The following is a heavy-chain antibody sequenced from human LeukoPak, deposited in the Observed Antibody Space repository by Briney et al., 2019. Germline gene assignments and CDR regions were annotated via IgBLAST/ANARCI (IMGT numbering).Heavy chain of an antibody. D-gene: IGHD3-3*01. V-gene: IGHV4-39*07. CDR3: ARMLTIFGVVIDY. J-gene: IGHJ4*02. CDR2: IYYSGST. Sequence: PSETLSLTCTVSGGSISSSSYYWGWIRLPPGKGLEWIGSIYYSGSTYYNPSLKSRVTISVDTSKNQFSLKLSSVTAADTAVYYCARMLTIFGVVIDYWGQGTLVTVSS. CDR1: GGSISSSSYY.